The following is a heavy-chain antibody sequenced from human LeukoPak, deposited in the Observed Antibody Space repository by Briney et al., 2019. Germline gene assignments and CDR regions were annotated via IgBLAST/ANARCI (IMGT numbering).Heavy chain of an antibody. CDR1: GVTASSNY. CDR3: ARDKIPTGNYYYYMDV. D-gene: IGHD2-21*01. J-gene: IGHJ6*03. Sequence: SGGPLRFSYAASGVTASSNYMSWVRQAPGKGLEWVSVIYSGGSTYYADSVKGRFTISRDNSKNTLYLQMNSLRAEDTAVYYCARDKIPTGNYYYYMDVWGKGTTVTVSS. V-gene: IGHV3-66*02. CDR2: IYSGGST.